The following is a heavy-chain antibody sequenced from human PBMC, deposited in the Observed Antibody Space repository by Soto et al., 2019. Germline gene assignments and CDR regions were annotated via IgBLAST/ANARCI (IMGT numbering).Heavy chain of an antibody. CDR2: IYWDDDK. V-gene: IGHV2-5*02. D-gene: IGHD2-15*01. Sequence: SGPTLVNPTQTLTLTCTFSGFSLSTSGVGVGWIRQPPGKALEWLALIYWDDDKRYSPSLKSRLTITKDTSKNQVVLTMTNMDPVDTATYYCAHRRLYCSGGSCYSHYYFDYWGQGTLVTVSS. CDR3: AHRRLYCSGGSCYSHYYFDY. J-gene: IGHJ4*02. CDR1: GFSLSTSGVG.